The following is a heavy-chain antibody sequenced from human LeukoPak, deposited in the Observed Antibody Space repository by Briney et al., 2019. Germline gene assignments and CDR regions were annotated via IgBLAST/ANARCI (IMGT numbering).Heavy chain of an antibody. CDR1: GGSISSYY. D-gene: IGHD1-26*01. CDR2: IYHSGST. CDR3: AREPLQMGGSYRDNWFDP. J-gene: IGHJ5*02. Sequence: SETLSLTCTVSGGSISSYYWSWIRQPPGKGLEWIGSIYHSGSTYYNPSLKSRVTISVDTSKNQFSLKLSSVTAADTAVYYCAREPLQMGGSYRDNWFDPWGQGTLVTVSS. V-gene: IGHV4-38-2*02.